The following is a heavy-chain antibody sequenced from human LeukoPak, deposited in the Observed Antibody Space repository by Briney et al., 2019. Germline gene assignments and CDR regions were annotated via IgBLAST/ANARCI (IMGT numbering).Heavy chain of an antibody. Sequence: ASVKVSCKASGYTFTGYYMHWVRQAPGQGLEWMGWINPNSGGTNYAQKFQGRVTMTRDTSISTAYMELSRLRSDDTAVYYCAVVWFGELLSFDYWGRGTLVTVSS. D-gene: IGHD3-10*01. CDR1: GYTFTGYY. CDR3: AVVWFGELLSFDY. J-gene: IGHJ4*02. V-gene: IGHV1-2*02. CDR2: INPNSGGT.